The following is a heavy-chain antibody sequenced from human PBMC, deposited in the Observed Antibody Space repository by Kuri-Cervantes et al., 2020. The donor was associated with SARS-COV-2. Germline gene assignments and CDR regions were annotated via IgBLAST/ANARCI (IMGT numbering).Heavy chain of an antibody. V-gene: IGHV3-21*01. J-gene: IGHJ6*02. CDR3: ARDIVVVPAAIHYYYGMDV. CDR2: ISSSSSYI. CDR1: GFTFSSYS. D-gene: IGHD2-2*02. Sequence: GESLKISCAASGFTFSSYSMNWVRQAPGKGLEWDSSISSSSSYIYYADSVKGRFTISRDNAKNSLYLQMNSLRAEDTAVYYCARDIVVVPAAIHYYYGMDVWGQGTTVTVSS.